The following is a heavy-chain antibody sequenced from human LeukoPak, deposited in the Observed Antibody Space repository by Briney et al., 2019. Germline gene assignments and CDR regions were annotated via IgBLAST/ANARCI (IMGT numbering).Heavy chain of an antibody. J-gene: IGHJ4*02. CDR1: GGSISGYY. CDR3: ARGDDSSGQGW. D-gene: IGHD3-22*01. V-gene: IGHV4-4*07. Sequence: SETLSLTCTVSGGSISGYYRSWIRQPAGKGLEWIGRIHTSGRTNYNPSLKSRVTMSVGTSKNQFSLKLSSLTAADTAVYYCARGDDSSGQGWWGQGTLVTVFS. CDR2: IHTSGRT.